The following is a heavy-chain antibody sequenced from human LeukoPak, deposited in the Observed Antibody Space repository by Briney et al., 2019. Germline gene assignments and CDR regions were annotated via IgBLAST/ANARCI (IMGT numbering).Heavy chain of an antibody. CDR3: ASGADSSNYFLYY. CDR1: GGSISSYY. CDR2: IYYSGST. Sequence: PSETLSLTCTVSGGSISSYYWSWIRQPPGKGLEWIGYIYYSGSTNYNPSLKSRVTISVDTSKNQFSLKLSSVTAADTAVYYCASGADSSNYFLYYWGPGILVTVSS. D-gene: IGHD3-22*01. J-gene: IGHJ4*02. V-gene: IGHV4-59*01.